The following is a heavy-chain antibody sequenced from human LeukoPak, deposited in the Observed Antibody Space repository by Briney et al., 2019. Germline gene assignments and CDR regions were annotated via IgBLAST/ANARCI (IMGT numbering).Heavy chain of an antibody. CDR3: ARGRWELLSVSSEAYFDY. Sequence: ASVKVSCKASGYTFTSYGISWVRQAPGQGLEWMGWISAYNGNTNYAQKLQGRVTMTTDTSTSTAYMELRSLRSDDTAVYYCARGRWELLSVSSEAYFDYWGQGTLVNVSS. D-gene: IGHD1-26*01. V-gene: IGHV1-18*01. J-gene: IGHJ4*02. CDR1: GYTFTSYG. CDR2: ISAYNGNT.